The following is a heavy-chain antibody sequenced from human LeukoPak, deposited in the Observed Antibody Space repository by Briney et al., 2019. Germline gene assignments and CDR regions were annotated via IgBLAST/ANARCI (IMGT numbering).Heavy chain of an antibody. Sequence: ASVKVSCKASGGTFSSYAISWVRQAPGQGLEWMGGIIPIFGTANYAQKFQGRVTIIADESTSTAYMELSSLRSEDTAVYYCARSDSSSWYGQYYFDYWGQGTLVTVSS. CDR1: GGTFSSYA. J-gene: IGHJ4*02. D-gene: IGHD6-13*01. CDR2: IIPIFGTA. CDR3: ARSDSSSWYGQYYFDY. V-gene: IGHV1-69*13.